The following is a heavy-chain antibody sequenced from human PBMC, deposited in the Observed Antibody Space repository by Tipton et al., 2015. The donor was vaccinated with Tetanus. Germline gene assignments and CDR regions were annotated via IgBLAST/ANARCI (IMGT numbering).Heavy chain of an antibody. V-gene: IGHV1-69*01. D-gene: IGHD6-19*01. J-gene: IGHJ4*02. CDR1: GGTFSSYA. Sequence: VQLVQSGAEVKKPGSSVKVSCKASGGTFSSYAIGWVRQAPGQGLEWMGGIIPIFGTANYARKFQGRVTITADESTSTAYMELSSLRSEDTAVYYCARDKASRVAVAGTRGFDYWGQGTLVTVSS. CDR2: IIPIFGTA. CDR3: ARDKASRVAVAGTRGFDY.